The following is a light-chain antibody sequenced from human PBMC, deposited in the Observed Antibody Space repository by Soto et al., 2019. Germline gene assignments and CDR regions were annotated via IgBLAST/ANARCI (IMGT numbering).Light chain of an antibody. V-gene: IGKV3-20*01. Sequence: EIVLTQSPGTLSLSPGERATLSCRASQSVSSNYFAWYQQKPGQAPRLLIFGASSRATGIPDRFSGSGSGTDFTLSISRLEPEDFAVYYCQQYGSSPPNTFGQGTKLEIK. J-gene: IGKJ2*01. CDR3: QQYGSSPPNT. CDR2: GAS. CDR1: QSVSSNY.